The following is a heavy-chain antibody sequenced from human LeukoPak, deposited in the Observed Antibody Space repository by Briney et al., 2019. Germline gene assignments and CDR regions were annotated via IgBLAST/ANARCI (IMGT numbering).Heavy chain of an antibody. J-gene: IGHJ6*03. CDR1: GFTVSSNY. V-gene: IGHV3-53*01. CDR2: IYSGGST. CDR3: ARDQYYYDSSGYYPIYYYYYMDV. D-gene: IGHD3-22*01. Sequence: GGSLRLSCAASGFTVSSNYKSWVRQAPGKGLEWVSVIYSGGSTYYADSVKGRFTISRDNSKNTLYLQMNSLRAEDTAVYYCARDQYYYDSSGYYPIYYYYYMDVWGKGTTVTVSS.